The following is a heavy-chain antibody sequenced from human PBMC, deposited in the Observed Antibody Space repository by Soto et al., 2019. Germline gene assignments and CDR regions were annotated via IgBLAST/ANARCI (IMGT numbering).Heavy chain of an antibody. CDR1: GGSISSGGYS. D-gene: IGHD3-10*01. Sequence: QLQLHESGSGLVKPSQTLSLTCAVSGGSISSGGYSWSWIRQPPGKGLEWIGYIYHSGSTYYNPSLKSRGTLSVDRSKNQFSLKLSSVTAADTAVYYCARVPGPWGQGTLVAVSS. J-gene: IGHJ5*02. CDR2: IYHSGST. V-gene: IGHV4-30-2*01. CDR3: ARVPGP.